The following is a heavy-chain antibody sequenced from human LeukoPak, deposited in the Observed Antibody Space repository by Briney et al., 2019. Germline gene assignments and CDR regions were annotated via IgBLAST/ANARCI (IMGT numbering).Heavy chain of an antibody. J-gene: IGHJ5*02. CDR1: GFTFSSYE. D-gene: IGHD1/OR15-1a*01. CDR3: ARDKGNTFSNNWFDP. V-gene: IGHV3-48*03. Sequence: GGSLRLSCAASGFTFSSYEMNWVRQAPGKGLEWVSYISDSGNTIYYADSVKGRFSISRDNAKNSLYLQMNNLRVEDTALYYCARDKGNTFSNNWFDPWGQGTLVTVSS. CDR2: ISDSGNTI.